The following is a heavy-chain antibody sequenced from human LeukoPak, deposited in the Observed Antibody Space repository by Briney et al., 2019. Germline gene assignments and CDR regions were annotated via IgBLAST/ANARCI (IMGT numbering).Heavy chain of an antibody. CDR2: INPSGGST. Sequence: ASVKVSCKASGYTFTGYYMHWVRQAPGQGLEWMGIINPSGGSTSYAQKFQGRVTMTRDTSTSTAYMELRSLRSDDTAVYYCARGPVGQWFDWLLPFDYWGQGTLVTVSS. CDR3: ARGPVGQWFDWLLPFDY. CDR1: GYTFTGYY. V-gene: IGHV1-46*01. D-gene: IGHD3-9*01. J-gene: IGHJ4*02.